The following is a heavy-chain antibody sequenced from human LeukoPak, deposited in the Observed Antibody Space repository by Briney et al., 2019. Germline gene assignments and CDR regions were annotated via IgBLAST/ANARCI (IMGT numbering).Heavy chain of an antibody. CDR2: ISSNGGST. V-gene: IGHV3-64*01. Sequence: GGSLRLSCAASGFTFSSYAMHWVRQAPGKGLEYVSAISSNGGSTYYANSVKGRFTISRDNSKNTLYLQMGSLRAGDVAVYYCASGLIWFGEFDYWGQGTLVTVSS. CDR1: GFTFSSYA. D-gene: IGHD3-10*01. CDR3: ASGLIWFGEFDY. J-gene: IGHJ4*02.